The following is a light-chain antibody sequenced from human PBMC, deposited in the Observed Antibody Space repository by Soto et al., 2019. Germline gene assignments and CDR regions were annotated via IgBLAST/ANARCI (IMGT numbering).Light chain of an antibody. Sequence: QSVLTQPPSVSAAPGQKVTISCSGSNSNIGNNYVAWYRQVPGTVPKLLIYDNDKRASGIPDRFSGSKSGTSATLGLTGLQTGDEDDYYCGTWYTSLSAGVFGGGTKVTVL. CDR2: DND. V-gene: IGLV1-51*01. CDR1: NSNIGNNY. CDR3: GTWYTSLSAGV. J-gene: IGLJ2*01.